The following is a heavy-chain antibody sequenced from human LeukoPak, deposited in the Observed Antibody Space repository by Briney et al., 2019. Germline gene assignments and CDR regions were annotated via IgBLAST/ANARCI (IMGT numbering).Heavy chain of an antibody. J-gene: IGHJ5*02. CDR2: INGRGDST. Sequence: GGSLRLSCEASGFTLRNYAMTWVRQAPGQGLEWVSGINGRGDSTYHADSVKGRFTISRDNAKNTLYLQMNSLRAEDTAVYYCARASRGNWFDPWGQGTLVTVSS. D-gene: IGHD3-10*01. CDR1: GFTLRNYA. CDR3: ARASRGNWFDP. V-gene: IGHV3-23*01.